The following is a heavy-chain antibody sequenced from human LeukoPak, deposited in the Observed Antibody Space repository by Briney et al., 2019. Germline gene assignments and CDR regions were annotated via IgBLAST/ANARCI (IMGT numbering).Heavy chain of an antibody. J-gene: IGHJ4*02. D-gene: IGHD2-21*02. CDR3: VRGSLRLPRSTPDY. CDR2: ISSDGSVT. Sequence: GGSLRLSCAASGFSFSSYWMHWVRQAPGKGLVWVSYISSDGSVTKYADSVKGRFTISRDNAVNTLYLQMNSLRVEDTAVYYCVRGSLRLPRSTPDYWGQGTLVTVSS. V-gene: IGHV3-74*03. CDR1: GFSFSSYW.